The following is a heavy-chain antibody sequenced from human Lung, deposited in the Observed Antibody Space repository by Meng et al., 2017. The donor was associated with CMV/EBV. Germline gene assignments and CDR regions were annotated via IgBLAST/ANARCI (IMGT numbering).Heavy chain of an antibody. CDR2: ISWNSGSI. Sequence: LTCAASGFPFDDYAMHWVRQAPGKGLEWVSGISWNSGSIGYADSVKGRFTISRDNAKNTVFLHISSVRAEDTAVFYCARDPVRGDLDYWGQGTLVTVSS. CDR3: ARDPVRGDLDY. CDR1: GFPFDDYA. V-gene: IGHV3-9*01. D-gene: IGHD3-10*01. J-gene: IGHJ4*02.